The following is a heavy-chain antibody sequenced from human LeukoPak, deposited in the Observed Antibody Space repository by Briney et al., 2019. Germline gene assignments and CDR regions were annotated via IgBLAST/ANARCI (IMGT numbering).Heavy chain of an antibody. D-gene: IGHD3-9*01. CDR2: ISHSGGST. CDR3: ARGSLTPYYYYYGMDV. CDR1: GFTFTNYA. J-gene: IGHJ6*02. Sequence: PGGSLRLSCAASGFTFTNYAMSWVRQAPGKGLEWVSGISHSGGSTYYADSVKGRFTISRDNAKNSLYLQMNSLRAEDTAVYYCARGSLTPYYYYYGMDVWGQGTTVTVSS. V-gene: IGHV3-23*01.